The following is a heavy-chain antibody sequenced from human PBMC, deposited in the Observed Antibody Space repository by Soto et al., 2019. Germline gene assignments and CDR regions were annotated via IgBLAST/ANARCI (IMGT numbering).Heavy chain of an antibody. CDR2: IHYSGRT. Sequence: SETQSLTCSVSSGSISGFYWTWLRPPPGKILEWIGYIHYSGRTDYNPSLTSRATMSVDTSKNQFSLNLKSITAADTAGYYCVRVGVGIGNHFDSWGRGTRVTVSA. CDR1: SGSISGFY. D-gene: IGHD1-26*01. CDR3: VRVGVGIGNHFDS. V-gene: IGHV4-59*12. J-gene: IGHJ4*02.